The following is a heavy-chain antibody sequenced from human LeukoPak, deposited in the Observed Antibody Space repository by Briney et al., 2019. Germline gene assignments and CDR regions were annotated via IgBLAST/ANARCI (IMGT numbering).Heavy chain of an antibody. J-gene: IGHJ4*02. V-gene: IGHV4-39*07. Sequence: SETLSLTCSVSGGSVSGTNYYWAWIRQPPEKGLEWIGTIYYSGSTYYNVSLKSRVTISVDTSKNQFSLNLNSVTAADTAVYYCARLRSPGDFDYWGQGTLVTVSS. CDR1: GGSVSGTNYY. D-gene: IGHD1-26*01. CDR2: IYYSGST. CDR3: ARLRSPGDFDY.